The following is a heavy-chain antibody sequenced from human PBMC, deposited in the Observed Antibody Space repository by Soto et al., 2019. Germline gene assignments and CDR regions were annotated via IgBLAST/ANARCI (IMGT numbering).Heavy chain of an antibody. CDR3: ARGELYYYDSSGYFGFDY. CDR2: INAGNGNT. J-gene: IGHJ4*02. D-gene: IGHD3-22*01. V-gene: IGHV1-3*01. Sequence: ASVKVSCKASGYTFTNYAIHWVRQAPGQRLEWMGWINAGNGNTKYSQKFQGRATITRDTSASTAYMELSSLRSEDTAVHYCARGELYYYDSSGYFGFDYWGQGTLVTVSS. CDR1: GYTFTNYA.